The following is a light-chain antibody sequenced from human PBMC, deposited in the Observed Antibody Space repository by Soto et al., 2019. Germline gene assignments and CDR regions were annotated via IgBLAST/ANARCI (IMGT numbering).Light chain of an antibody. V-gene: IGLV4-60*02. Sequence: QSVLTQSSSASASLRSSVKLTCTLSSGHSSYIIAWHQQQPGKAPRYLMKLEGSGSYNKGSGVPDRFSGSSSGADRYLTISNLQFEDEADYYCETWDSNIHWVFGGGTKLTVL. CDR2: LEGSGSY. CDR3: ETWDSNIHWV. J-gene: IGLJ3*02. CDR1: SGHSSYI.